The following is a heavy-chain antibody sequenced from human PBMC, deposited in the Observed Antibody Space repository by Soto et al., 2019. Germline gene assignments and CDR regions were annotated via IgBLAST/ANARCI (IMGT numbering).Heavy chain of an antibody. CDR1: GFTFSSYD. CDR2: ISGSGGST. Sequence: GGSLRLSCAASGFTFSSYDMHWVRQATGKGLEWVSAISGSGGSTYYADSVKGRFTISRDNSKNTLYLQMNSLRAEDTAVYYCATGLYCSGGSCYRYFDYWGQGTLVTVSS. J-gene: IGHJ4*02. D-gene: IGHD2-15*01. CDR3: ATGLYCSGGSCYRYFDY. V-gene: IGHV3-23*01.